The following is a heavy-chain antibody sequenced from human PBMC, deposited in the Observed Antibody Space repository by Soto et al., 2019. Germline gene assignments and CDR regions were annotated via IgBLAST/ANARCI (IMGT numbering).Heavy chain of an antibody. CDR3: ARGSSYDRNSAFDH. D-gene: IGHD3-9*01. Sequence: SETLSLTGTVSGASMTNYYCNWIRQPPWKGLEWIAYIYYTGVSPEYNPSLKSRVTISADTSKNQFSLKVNSVTAADTAVYYCARGSSYDRNSAFDHCGQRALLTVCS. V-gene: IGHV4-59*01. CDR2: IYYTGVSP. J-gene: IGHJ4*02. CDR1: GASMTNYY.